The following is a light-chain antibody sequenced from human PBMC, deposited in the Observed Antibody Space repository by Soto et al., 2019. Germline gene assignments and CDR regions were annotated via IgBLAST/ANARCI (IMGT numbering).Light chain of an antibody. Sequence: EIVLTQSPATLSLSPGERATLSCRASQSISSYLAWYQQKPDQAPRLLIYDASNRATGIPARVSGSGSVTDFTLTISSLEPEEFAVYYCHQRSTWPFTFGPGTKVDIK. CDR3: HQRSTWPFT. V-gene: IGKV3-11*01. J-gene: IGKJ3*01. CDR2: DAS. CDR1: QSISSY.